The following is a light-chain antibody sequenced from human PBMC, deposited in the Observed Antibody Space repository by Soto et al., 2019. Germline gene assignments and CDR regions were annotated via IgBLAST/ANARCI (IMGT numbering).Light chain of an antibody. V-gene: IGKV1-27*01. Sequence: DIQMTQSPTSLSASVGDRVTITCRASQGIRNFVAWYQQKPGTAPQLLIYAASTLQSGVPSRFSGSGSGTDFTLSINSLQPDDVATYSCQKYSSVPVFGPGTKVEIK. CDR3: QKYSSVPV. CDR1: QGIRNF. J-gene: IGKJ3*01. CDR2: AAS.